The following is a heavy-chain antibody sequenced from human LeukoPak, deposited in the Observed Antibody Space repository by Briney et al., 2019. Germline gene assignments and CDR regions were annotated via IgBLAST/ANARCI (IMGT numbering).Heavy chain of an antibody. CDR2: ISGSGDNT. CDR1: GFTFSSYV. Sequence: GGSLRLSCEVSGFTFSSYVMSWVRQAPGKGLEWVSSISGSGDNTHYADSVKGRFTISRDNSKNTLYLQMNSLRAEDTAVYYCARDSSDYGGKGVDYWGQGTLVTVSS. CDR3: ARDSSDYGGKGVDY. D-gene: IGHD4-23*01. J-gene: IGHJ4*02. V-gene: IGHV3-23*01.